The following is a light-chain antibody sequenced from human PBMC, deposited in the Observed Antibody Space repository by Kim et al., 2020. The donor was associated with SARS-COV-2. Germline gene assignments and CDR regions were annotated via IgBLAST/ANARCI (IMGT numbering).Light chain of an antibody. CDR3: NSRDSSGKNWV. CDR2: GKN. CDR1: SLRSYY. Sequence: SSELTQDSAVSVALGQTVRITCQGDSLRSYYASWYQQKPGQAPVLVIYGKNNRPSGIPDRFSGSSSGNTASLTITGAQAEDEADYYCNSRDSSGKNWVFG. V-gene: IGLV3-19*01. J-gene: IGLJ3*02.